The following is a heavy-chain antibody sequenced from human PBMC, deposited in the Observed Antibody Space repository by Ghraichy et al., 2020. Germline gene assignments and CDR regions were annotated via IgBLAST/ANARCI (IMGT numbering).Heavy chain of an antibody. CDR2: VTGSGDRT. J-gene: IGHJ4*02. Sequence: GGSLRLSCTASGFTFNSLAMSWVRQAPGKGLEWVSVVTGSGDRTYYADSVKGRFTISRDNSKSTLYLQMNSLRAEDTALYYCVTPRSGWYIFAYWGQGTLVTVSS. CDR3: VTPRSGWYIFAY. CDR1: GFTFNSLA. V-gene: IGHV3-23*01. D-gene: IGHD6-19*01.